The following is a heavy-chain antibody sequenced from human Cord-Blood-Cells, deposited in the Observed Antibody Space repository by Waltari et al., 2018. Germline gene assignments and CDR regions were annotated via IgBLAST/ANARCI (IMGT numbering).Heavy chain of an antibody. CDR3: ARDGGDCSSTSCFDY. V-gene: IGHV1-69*12. Sequence: QVQLVQSGAEVKKPGSSVKVSCKASGGTFSSYAISWVRPAPGQGLEWMGGVIPIFGTATYAQKFQGRVTITADESTSTAYMELSSLRSEDTAVYYCARDGGDCSSTSCFDYWGQGTLVTVSS. D-gene: IGHD2-2*01. CDR2: VIPIFGTA. J-gene: IGHJ4*02. CDR1: GGTFSSYA.